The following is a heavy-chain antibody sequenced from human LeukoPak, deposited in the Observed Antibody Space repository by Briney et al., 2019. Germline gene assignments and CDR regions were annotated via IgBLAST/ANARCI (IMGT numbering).Heavy chain of an antibody. D-gene: IGHD3-3*01. V-gene: IGHV3-73*01. J-gene: IGHJ4*01. CDR3: TSPAHDFDFWSGYYSV. Sequence: GGSLRLSCTVSGFIFSDSAIHWVRQAAGKGLEWVGRIRSKANSDETAYAASVKGRFTISRDDSKDTAYLQMHSLKPEDTAVYHCTSPAHDFDFWSGYYSVWGRGAQVTVSS. CDR2: IRSKANSDET. CDR1: GFIFSDSA.